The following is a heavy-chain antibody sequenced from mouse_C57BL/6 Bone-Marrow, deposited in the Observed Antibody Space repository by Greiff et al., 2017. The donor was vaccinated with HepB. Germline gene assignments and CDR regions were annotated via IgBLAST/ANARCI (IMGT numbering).Heavy chain of an antibody. CDR3: AIGRGYYGNYGAY. Sequence: VQLQQPGAELVKPGASVKVSCKASGYTFTSYWMHWVKQRPGQGLEWIGRIHPSDSDTNYNQKFKGKATLTVDESSSTAYMQLSSLTSEDSAVYYCAIGRGYYGNYGAYWGQGTLVTVSA. D-gene: IGHD2-1*01. V-gene: IGHV1-74*01. CDR2: IHPSDSDT. CDR1: GYTFTSYW. J-gene: IGHJ3*01.